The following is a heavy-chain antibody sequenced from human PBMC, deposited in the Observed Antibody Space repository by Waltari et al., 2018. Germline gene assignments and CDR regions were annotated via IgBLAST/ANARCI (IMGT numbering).Heavy chain of an antibody. Sequence: QVQLVQSGAEVKKPGSSVKVSCTASGGTFSSYAISWVRQAPGQGLEWMGGIIPIFGTANYAQKFQGRVTITADESTSTAYMELSSLRSEDTAVYYCARLIYSSSWYYFDYWGQGTLVTVSS. J-gene: IGHJ4*02. CDR3: ARLIYSSSWYYFDY. V-gene: IGHV1-69*01. D-gene: IGHD6-13*01. CDR2: IIPIFGTA. CDR1: GGTFSSYA.